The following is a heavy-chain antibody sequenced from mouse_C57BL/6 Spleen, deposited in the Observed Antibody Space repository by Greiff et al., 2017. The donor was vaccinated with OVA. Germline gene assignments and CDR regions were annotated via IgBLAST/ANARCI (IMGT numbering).Heavy chain of an antibody. CDR1: GYTFTDYN. CDR2: INPNNGGT. V-gene: IGHV1-22*01. J-gene: IGHJ3*01. D-gene: IGHD4-1*01. CDR3: ARRTGTDWFAY. Sequence: EVQLQQSGPELVKPGASVKMSCKASGYTFTDYNMHWVKQSPGQSLEWIGYINPNNGGTSYNQKFKGKATLTVNKSSRTAYLELRSMASEDSAVYYCARRTGTDWFAYWGQGTLVTVSA.